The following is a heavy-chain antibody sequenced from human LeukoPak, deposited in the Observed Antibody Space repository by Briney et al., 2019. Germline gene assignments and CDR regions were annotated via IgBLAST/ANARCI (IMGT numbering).Heavy chain of an antibody. CDR3: AKDVVGFGSGWYFDY. CDR1: GFTLSSYA. CDR2: ISGSGGST. Sequence: PGGSLRLSCAASGFTLSSYAMSWVRQAPGKGLEWVSAISGSGGSTYYADSVKGRFTISRDNSKNTLYLQMNSLRAEDTAVYYCAKDVVGFGSGWYFDYWGQGTLVTVSS. J-gene: IGHJ4*02. D-gene: IGHD6-19*01. V-gene: IGHV3-23*01.